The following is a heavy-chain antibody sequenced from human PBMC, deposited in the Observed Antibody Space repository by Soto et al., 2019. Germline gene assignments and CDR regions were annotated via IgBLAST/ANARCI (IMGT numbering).Heavy chain of an antibody. J-gene: IGHJ4*02. Sequence: EVQLVESGGGLVQPGGSLRLSCAASGFTFSSHWMHWVGQVPGKGLVWVSRIKSDGSSTAYADSVKGRFTISRDNAKNTLYLQMKSLRVEDTAIYYCARDRPEILNPTDHPMFDYWGQGTLVTVSS. V-gene: IGHV3-74*01. CDR2: IKSDGSST. CDR1: GFTFSSHW. CDR3: ARDRPEILNPTDHPMFDY. D-gene: IGHD6-6*01.